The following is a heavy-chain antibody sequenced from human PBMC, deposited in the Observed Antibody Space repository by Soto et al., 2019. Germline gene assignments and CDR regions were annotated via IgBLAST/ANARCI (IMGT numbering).Heavy chain of an antibody. D-gene: IGHD6-19*01. CDR2: TYYRSKWYY. J-gene: IGHJ4*02. Sequence: PSQTLSLTCAISGDSVSSNSAGWNWIRQSPSRGLEWLGRTYYRSKWYYGYAVSVKSRIIINPDTSKNQVSLQLSSVTPEDTAMYYCVRFGSGWNYWGQGSLVTVSS. CDR3: VRFGSGWNY. V-gene: IGHV6-1*01. CDR1: GDSVSSNSAG.